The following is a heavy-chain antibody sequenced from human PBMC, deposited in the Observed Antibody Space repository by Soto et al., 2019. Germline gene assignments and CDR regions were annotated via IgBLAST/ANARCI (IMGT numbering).Heavy chain of an antibody. CDR1: GFTFSSYA. CDR3: AKDLGRVHYFFDY. CDR2: ISGSGGST. D-gene: IGHD3-10*01. J-gene: IGHJ4*02. V-gene: IGHV3-23*01. Sequence: PGGSLRLSCAASGFTFSSYAMSWVRQAPGKGLEWVSAISGSGGSTYYADSVKGRFTISRVNSKNTLYLQMNSLRAEDTAVYYCAKDLGRVHYFFDYWGQGTLVTAPQ.